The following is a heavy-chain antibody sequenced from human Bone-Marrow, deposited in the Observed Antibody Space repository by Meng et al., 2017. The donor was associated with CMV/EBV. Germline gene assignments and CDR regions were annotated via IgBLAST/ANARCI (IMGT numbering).Heavy chain of an antibody. CDR1: GGTFSSYA. Sequence: SVKVSCKASGGTFSSYAISWVRQAPGQGLEWMGGIIPILGIANYAQKFQGRVTITEDKSTSTAYMELSSLRSEDTAVYYCARGPDCSSTRCRGLDFQHWGQGTLVTVSS. CDR3: ARGPDCSSTRCRGLDFQH. J-gene: IGHJ1*01. CDR2: IIPILGIA. D-gene: IGHD2-2*01. V-gene: IGHV1-69*10.